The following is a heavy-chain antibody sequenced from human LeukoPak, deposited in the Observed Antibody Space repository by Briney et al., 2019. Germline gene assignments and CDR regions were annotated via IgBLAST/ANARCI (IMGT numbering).Heavy chain of an antibody. CDR1: GFTFSSYG. Sequence: GGSLRLSCAESGFTFSSYGMHWVRQAPGKGLEWVAVIWHDGSNKLYGDSVKGRFTISRDNAKNSLYLQMNSLRDEDTAVYYCAANLYAFDFWGQGTMVTV. J-gene: IGHJ3*01. CDR3: AANLYAFDF. D-gene: IGHD2-8*01. V-gene: IGHV3-33*01. CDR2: IWHDGSNK.